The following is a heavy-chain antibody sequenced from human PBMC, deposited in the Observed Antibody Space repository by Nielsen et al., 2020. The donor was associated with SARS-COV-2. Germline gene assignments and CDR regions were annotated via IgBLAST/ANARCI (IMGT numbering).Heavy chain of an antibody. Sequence: SVKVSCKASGYTFTSYDINWVRQATGQGLEWMGWMNPNSGNTGYAQKFQGRVTMTRNTSISTAYMELSSLRSEDTAVYYCARERKDSSGWYGWFDPWGQGTLVTVSS. CDR3: ARERKDSSGWYGWFDP. V-gene: IGHV1-8*01. D-gene: IGHD6-19*01. J-gene: IGHJ5*02. CDR2: MNPNSGNT. CDR1: GYTFTSYD.